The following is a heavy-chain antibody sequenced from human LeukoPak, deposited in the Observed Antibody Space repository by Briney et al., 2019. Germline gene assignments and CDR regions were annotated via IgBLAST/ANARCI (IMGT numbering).Heavy chain of an antibody. J-gene: IGHJ4*02. V-gene: IGHV1-2*02. CDR3: AREYPIAHPYCTNGVCYPLHY. CDR2: INPNSGGT. Sequence: ASVKVSCKASGYTFTGYYMHWVRQAPGQGLEWMGWINPNSGGTNYAQKFQGRVTMTRDTSISTAYMELSRLRSDDTAVYYCAREYPIAHPYCTNGVCYPLHYWGQGTLVTVSS. D-gene: IGHD2-8*01. CDR1: GYTFTGYY.